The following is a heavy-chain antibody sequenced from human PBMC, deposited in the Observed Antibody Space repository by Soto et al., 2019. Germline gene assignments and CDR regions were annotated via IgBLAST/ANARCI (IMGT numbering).Heavy chain of an antibody. Sequence: SDTLSLTCTVSGASISSSSYYWSWIRQPPGKGLEWIGSIYYSGSTYYHPSLKSRVTISVDTSKNQFSLKLSSVTAADTAVYYCARHIHDSSGYWVSCAFDIWGQGTMVT. J-gene: IGHJ3*02. CDR3: ARHIHDSSGYWVSCAFDI. CDR1: GASISSSSYY. V-gene: IGHV4-39*01. CDR2: IYYSGST. D-gene: IGHD3-22*01.